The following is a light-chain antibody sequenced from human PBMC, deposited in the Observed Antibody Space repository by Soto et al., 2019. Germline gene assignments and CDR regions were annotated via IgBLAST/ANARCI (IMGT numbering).Light chain of an antibody. CDR3: TSHAGTDNFPYV. Sequence: SALTQPASVSGSPGQSITISCTGTSSDVGSYNLVSWYQHHPGKAPKLKIYEVYKRPSGVPDRFSGSKSGNTASLTVSGLQAEDEADYYCTSHAGTDNFPYVFGTGNQLTVL. V-gene: IGLV2-8*01. CDR2: EVY. CDR1: SSDVGSYNL. J-gene: IGLJ1*01.